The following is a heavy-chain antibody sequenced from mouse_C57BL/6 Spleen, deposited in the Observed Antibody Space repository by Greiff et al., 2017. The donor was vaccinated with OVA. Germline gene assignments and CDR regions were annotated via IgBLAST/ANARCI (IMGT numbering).Heavy chain of an antibody. D-gene: IGHD2-3*01. CDR1: GYTFTSYW. CDR2: IYPGSGST. CDR3: ARSYDGYYGGFAY. V-gene: IGHV1-55*01. Sequence: QVQLQQSGAELVKPGASVKMSCKASGYTFTSYWITWVKQRPGQGLEWIGDIYPGSGSTNYNEKFKSKATLTVDTSSSTAYMQLSSLTSEDSAVYYCARSYDGYYGGFAYWGQGTLVTVSA. J-gene: IGHJ3*01.